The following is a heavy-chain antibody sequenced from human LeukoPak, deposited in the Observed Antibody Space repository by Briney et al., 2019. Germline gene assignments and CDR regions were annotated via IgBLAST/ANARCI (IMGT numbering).Heavy chain of an antibody. CDR1: GGSMSSYY. V-gene: IGHV4-59*08. CDR3: ARTPLAGTPNYYYYFMDV. D-gene: IGHD6-19*01. J-gene: IGHJ6*03. CDR2: IYYSGST. Sequence: SETLSLTCTVSGGSMSSYYWSWIRQSPGKGLEWIGYIYYSGSTNYNPSLKSRVTISVDTSKNQFSLKLGSVTAADTAVYYCARTPLAGTPNYYYYFMDVWGKGTTVTVSS.